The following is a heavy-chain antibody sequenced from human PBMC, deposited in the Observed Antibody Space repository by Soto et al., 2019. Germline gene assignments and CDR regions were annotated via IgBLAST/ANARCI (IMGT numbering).Heavy chain of an antibody. Sequence: QVQLVQSGAEVKKPGASAKVSCKASGYTFTSYAMHWVRQAPGQRLEWMGWINAGNGNTKYSQKFQGRVTITRDTSASTAYMELSSLRSEDTAVYYCARDPTLTFYDILTGPQHYMDVWGKGTTVTVSS. CDR3: ARDPTLTFYDILTGPQHYMDV. CDR1: GYTFTSYA. D-gene: IGHD3-9*01. CDR2: INAGNGNT. J-gene: IGHJ6*03. V-gene: IGHV1-3*01.